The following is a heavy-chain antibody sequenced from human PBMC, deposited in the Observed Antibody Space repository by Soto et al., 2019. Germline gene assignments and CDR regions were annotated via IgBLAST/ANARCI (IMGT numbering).Heavy chain of an antibody. CDR1: GYSFTSYW. V-gene: IGHV5-10-1*01. D-gene: IGHD2-2*01. CDR3: ARVDCSSTSCGDYYYGMDV. Sequence: GESLKISCKGSGYSFTSYWISWVRQMPGKGLEWMGRIDPSDSYTNYSPSFQGHVTISADKSISTAYLQWSSLKASDTAMYYCARVDCSSTSCGDYYYGMDVWGQGTTVTVSS. J-gene: IGHJ6*02. CDR2: IDPSDSYT.